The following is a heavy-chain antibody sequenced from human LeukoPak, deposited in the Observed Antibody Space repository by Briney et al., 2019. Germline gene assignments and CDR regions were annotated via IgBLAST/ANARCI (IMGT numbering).Heavy chain of an antibody. CDR1: GFTLNTYW. CDR3: TRDLRMDYYYVDYYYYGMDV. J-gene: IGHJ6*02. CDR2: INSDGSSL. V-gene: IGHV3-74*03. D-gene: IGHD3-10*02. Sequence: WGSLRLSCAASGFTLNTYWMNWVRQAPGKGLVWVSRINSDGSSLTYADSVKGRFTVSRDNTKNRLYLQMNSLRAEDTAMYYCTRDLRMDYYYVDYYYYGMDVWGQGTTVTVSS.